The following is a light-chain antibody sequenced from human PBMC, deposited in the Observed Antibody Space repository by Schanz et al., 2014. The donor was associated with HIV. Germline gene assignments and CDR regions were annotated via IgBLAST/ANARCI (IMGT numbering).Light chain of an antibody. CDR1: SSDVGSYNL. J-gene: IGLJ1*01. CDR2: EGS. CDR3: SSYTSSSTLV. Sequence: QSALTQPASVSGSPGQSITISCTGTSSDVGSYNLVSWYQQHPGKAPQLMIYEGSKRPSGVSNRFSGSKSGNTASLTISGXXDEDEADYYCSSYTSSSTLVFGTGTKLTVL. V-gene: IGLV2-14*02.